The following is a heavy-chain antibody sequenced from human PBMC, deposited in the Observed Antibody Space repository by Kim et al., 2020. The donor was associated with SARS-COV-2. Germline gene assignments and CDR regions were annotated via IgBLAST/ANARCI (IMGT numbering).Heavy chain of an antibody. CDR1: GFTFSAYY. Sequence: GGSLRLSCAASGFTFSAYYMGWIRQAPGKGLEWISSITNSGDFLYYADSVKGRFTISRDNAKNSLYLQMDDLRVDDTAVYYCAIGSLGGAAAHHYYFGLDVWRQGTTDSVSS. D-gene: IGHD2-15*01. CDR3: AIGSLGGAAAHHYYFGLDV. V-gene: IGHV3-11*01. J-gene: IGHJ6*02. CDR2: ITNSGDFL.